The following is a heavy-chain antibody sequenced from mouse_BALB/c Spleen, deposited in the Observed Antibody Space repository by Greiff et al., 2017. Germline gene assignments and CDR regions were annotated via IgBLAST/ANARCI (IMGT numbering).Heavy chain of an antibody. D-gene: IGHD3-1*01. J-gene: IGHJ2*01. V-gene: IGHV7-3*02. CDR1: GFTFTDYY. CDR2: IRNKANGYTT. CDR3: ARDPSSGSFFDY. Sequence: EVHLVESGGGLVQPGGSLRLSCATSGFTFTDYYMSWVRQPPGKALEWLGFIRNKANGYTTEYSASVKGRFTISRDNSQSILYLQMNTLRAEDSATYYCARDPSSGSFFDYWGQGTTLTVSS.